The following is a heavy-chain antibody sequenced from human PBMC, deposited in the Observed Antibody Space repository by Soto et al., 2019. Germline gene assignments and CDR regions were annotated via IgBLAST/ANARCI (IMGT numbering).Heavy chain of an antibody. D-gene: IGHD2-2*01. Sequence: SETLSRTCAVYGGSFSGYYWSWIRQPPGKGLEWIGEINHSGSTNYNPSLKSRVTISVDTSKNQFSLKLSSVTAADTAVYYCARKKGGRCSSTSCRLYYYYYYMDVWGKGTTVTVSS. V-gene: IGHV4-34*01. J-gene: IGHJ6*03. CDR3: ARKKGGRCSSTSCRLYYYYYYMDV. CDR2: INHSGST. CDR1: GGSFSGYY.